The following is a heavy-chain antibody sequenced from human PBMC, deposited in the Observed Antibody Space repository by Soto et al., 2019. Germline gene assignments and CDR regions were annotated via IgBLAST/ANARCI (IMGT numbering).Heavy chain of an antibody. CDR3: AKDHGDSDAFDI. CDR1: GFTFSSYA. J-gene: IGHJ3*02. D-gene: IGHD4-17*01. CDR2: ISGSGGST. Sequence: EVQLLESGGGLVQPGGSLRLSCAASGFTFSSYAMSWFRQAPGKGLEWVSAISGSGGSTYYADSVKRRFTISRDNSKNTLYLQLNSLGAEDTAVYYCAKDHGDSDAFDIWGQGTMVTVSS. V-gene: IGHV3-23*01.